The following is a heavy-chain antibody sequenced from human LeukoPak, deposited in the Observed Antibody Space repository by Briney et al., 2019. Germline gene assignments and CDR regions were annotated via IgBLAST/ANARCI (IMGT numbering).Heavy chain of an antibody. Sequence: PSETLSLTCTVSGGSINSGTYYWGWIRQPPGKGLEWIASMYHDGRTSYNPSLESRVTISIDTSTNQFSLKLSSVTAADTAVYYCASDHKSITMRKAQYFDYWGQGVLVTDSS. CDR2: MYHDGRT. J-gene: IGHJ4*02. V-gene: IGHV4-39*01. D-gene: IGHD1-14*01. CDR1: GGSINSGTYY. CDR3: ASDHKSITMRKAQYFDY.